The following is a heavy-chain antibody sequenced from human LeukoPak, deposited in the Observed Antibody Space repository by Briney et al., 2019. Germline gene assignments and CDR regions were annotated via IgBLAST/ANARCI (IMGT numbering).Heavy chain of an antibody. V-gene: IGHV3-30*18. J-gene: IGHJ4*02. CDR3: AKCEGGSYLPTD. Sequence: PGRSLRLSCAASGFTFSSYGMHWVRQAPGKGLEWVAVISYDGSNKYYADSVKGRFTISRDNSKNTLYLQMNSLRAEDTAVYYCAKCEGGSYLPTDWGQGTLVTVSS. D-gene: IGHD1-26*01. CDR2: ISYDGSNK. CDR1: GFTFSSYG.